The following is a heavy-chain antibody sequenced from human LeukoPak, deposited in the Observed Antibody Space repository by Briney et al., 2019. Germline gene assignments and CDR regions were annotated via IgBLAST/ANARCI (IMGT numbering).Heavy chain of an antibody. J-gene: IGHJ6*03. V-gene: IGHV1-46*01. CDR1: GYTFTSYY. CDR2: INPSGGST. CDR3: ARAKDYDILTGYFGVYYYYMDV. D-gene: IGHD3-9*01. Sequence: ASVKVSCKASGYTFTSYYMHWVRQAPGQGLEWMGIINPSGGSTSCAQKFQGRVTMTRDTSTSTVYMELSSLRSEDTAVYYCARAKDYDILTGYFGVYYYYMDVWGKGTTVTVSS.